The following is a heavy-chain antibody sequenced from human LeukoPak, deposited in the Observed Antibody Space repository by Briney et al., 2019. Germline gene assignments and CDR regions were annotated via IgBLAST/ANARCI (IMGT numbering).Heavy chain of an antibody. CDR2: IYYSGST. CDR3: ARVDNGLSAYGSGISETNWFDP. Sequence: PSETLSVTCAVSGGSISSYYWSWIRQPPGKGLEWIGYIYYSGSTNYNPSLKSRVTISVETSKNQSSLKLSSVTAADTAVYYCARVDNGLSAYGSGISETNWFDPWGQGTLVTVSS. D-gene: IGHD3-10*01. J-gene: IGHJ5*02. CDR1: GGSISSYY. V-gene: IGHV4-59*01.